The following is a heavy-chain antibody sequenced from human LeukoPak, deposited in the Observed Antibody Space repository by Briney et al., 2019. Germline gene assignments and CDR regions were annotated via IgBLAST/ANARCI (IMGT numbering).Heavy chain of an antibody. CDR1: GGTFSSYA. CDR2: IIPIFGTA. D-gene: IGHD3-22*01. V-gene: IGHV1-69*13. J-gene: IGHJ6*03. CDR3: ARSVWDYYDSSGHPYYYYYMDV. Sequence: SVKVSCKASGGTFSSYAISWVRQAPGQGLEWMGGIIPIFGTANYAQKFQGRVTITADESTSTAYMELSSLRSYDTAVYYCARSVWDYYDSSGHPYYYYYMDVWGKGTTVTISS.